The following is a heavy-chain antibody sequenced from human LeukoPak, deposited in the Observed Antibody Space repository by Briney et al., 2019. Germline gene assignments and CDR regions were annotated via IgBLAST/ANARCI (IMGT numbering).Heavy chain of an antibody. CDR3: ARDRGRATYSSSSDY. V-gene: IGHV4-38-2*02. J-gene: IGHJ4*02. Sequence: SETLSLTCAVSGYSISSGYYWGWIRQPPGKGLEWIGTIYHSGDTYYNPPLKSRLTISVDTSKNQFSLRLTSVAAADTAVYYCARDRGRATYSSSSDYWGQGTLVTVSS. CDR1: GYSISSGYY. D-gene: IGHD6-6*01. CDR2: IYHSGDT.